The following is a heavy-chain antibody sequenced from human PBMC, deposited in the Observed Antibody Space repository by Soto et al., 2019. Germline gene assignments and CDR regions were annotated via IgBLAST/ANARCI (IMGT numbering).Heavy chain of an antibody. J-gene: IGHJ6*02. CDR3: ANTHDGDCYSCYYYGMDV. V-gene: IGHV3-30*18. CDR1: GFTFSSYG. Sequence: QVQLVESGGGVVQPGRSLRLSCAASGFTFSSYGMHWVRQAPGKGLEWVPVISYDGSNKYYVDSVKGRFTISRDNSKNTLYLQMNSLRAEDTAVYYCANTHDGDCYSCYYYGMDVWGQGTTVTVSS. CDR2: ISYDGSNK. D-gene: IGHD2-21*02.